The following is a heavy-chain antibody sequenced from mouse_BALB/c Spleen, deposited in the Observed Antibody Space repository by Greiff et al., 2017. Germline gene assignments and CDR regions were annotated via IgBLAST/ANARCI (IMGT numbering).Heavy chain of an antibody. CDR3: AREALRHFDY. Sequence: VHVKQSGAELVKPGASVKLSCTASGFNIKDTYMHWVKQRPEQGLEWIGRIDPANGNTKYDPKFQGKATITADTSSNTAYLQLSSLTSEDTAVYYCAREALRHFDYWGQGTTLTVSS. CDR2: IDPANGNT. J-gene: IGHJ2*01. V-gene: IGHV14-3*02. D-gene: IGHD1-2*01. CDR1: GFNIKDTY.